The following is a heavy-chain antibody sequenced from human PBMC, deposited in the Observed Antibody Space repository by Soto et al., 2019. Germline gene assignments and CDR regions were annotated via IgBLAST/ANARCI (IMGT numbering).Heavy chain of an antibody. V-gene: IGHV3-33*01. J-gene: IGHJ6*02. Sequence: PGGSLRLSCAASGFTFSSYGMHWVRQAPGKGLEWVAVIWYDGSNKYYADSVKGRFTISRDNSKNTLYLQMNSLRAEDTAVYYCARDLFPAYRKTYYDFWSGDYYYYGMDVWGQGTTVTVSS. CDR1: GFTFSSYG. CDR2: IWYDGSNK. CDR3: ARDLFPAYRKTYYDFWSGDYYYYGMDV. D-gene: IGHD3-3*01.